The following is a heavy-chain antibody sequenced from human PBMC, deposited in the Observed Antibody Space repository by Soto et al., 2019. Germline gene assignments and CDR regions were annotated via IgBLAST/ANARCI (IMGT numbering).Heavy chain of an antibody. CDR3: ARGMTTVTTFDY. V-gene: IGHV4-59*12. CDR1: GGSIGSYY. D-gene: IGHD4-17*01. Sequence: PSETLSLTCTVSGGSIGSYYWSWIRQPPGKGLEWIGYIYHSGSTYYNPSLKSRVTISVDRSKNQFSLKLSPVTAADTAVYYCARGMTTVTTFDYWGQGTLVTVPS. J-gene: IGHJ4*02. CDR2: IYHSGST.